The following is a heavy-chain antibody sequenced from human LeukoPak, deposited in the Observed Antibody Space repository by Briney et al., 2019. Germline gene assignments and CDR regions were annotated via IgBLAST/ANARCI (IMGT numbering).Heavy chain of an antibody. Sequence: GASVKVSCKASGYTFTSYGISWVRQAPGQGLEWMGWISAYNGNTNYAQKLQGRVTMTTDTSTSTAYMELRSLRSDDTAVYYCARHSLPSGYLFDAFDIWGQGTMVTVSS. CDR2: ISAYNGNT. CDR1: GYTFTSYG. V-gene: IGHV1-18*01. CDR3: ARHSLPSGYLFDAFDI. D-gene: IGHD3-3*01. J-gene: IGHJ3*02.